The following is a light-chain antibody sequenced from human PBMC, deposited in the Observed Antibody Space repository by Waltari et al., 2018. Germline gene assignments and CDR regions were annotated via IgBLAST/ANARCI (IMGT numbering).Light chain of an antibody. CDR3: CSYAGNYANYV. J-gene: IGLJ1*01. Sequence: QSALIQPRAVSRSPGQSVIISCTGASSDVGAYDYVSWYQQHPCKAPTLIIYDVNNRPPGVRVRVSGSRSGNTGSRTISGPQPENDADYSCCSYAGNYANYVFGTVTKLT. CDR2: DVN. V-gene: IGLV2-11*01. CDR1: SSDVGAYDY.